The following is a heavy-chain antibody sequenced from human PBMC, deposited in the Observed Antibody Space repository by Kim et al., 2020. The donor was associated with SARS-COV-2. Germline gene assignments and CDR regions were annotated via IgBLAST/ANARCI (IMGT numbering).Heavy chain of an antibody. CDR3: ASDSVSRWGLPFDY. D-gene: IGHD1-26*01. V-gene: IGHV1-3*01. J-gene: IGHJ4*02. Sequence: SQKCQDRVTITRETSAGTAYMELSRLRSEDTAVYYCASDSVSRWGLPFDYWGQGTLVTVSS.